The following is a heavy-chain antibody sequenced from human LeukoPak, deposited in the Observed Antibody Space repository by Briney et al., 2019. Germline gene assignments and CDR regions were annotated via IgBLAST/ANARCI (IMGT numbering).Heavy chain of an antibody. V-gene: IGHV3-23*01. J-gene: IGHJ4*02. CDR3: ANSKWLRLFTFDY. CDR2: ISGSGGST. Sequence: PGGSLRLSCAASGFTFSSYAMSWVRQAPGKGLEWVSAISGSGGSTYYADSVKGRFTISRDNSKNTLYLQMNSLRAEDTAVYYCANSKWLRLFTFDYWGQGTLVTVSS. CDR1: GFTFSSYA. D-gene: IGHD5-12*01.